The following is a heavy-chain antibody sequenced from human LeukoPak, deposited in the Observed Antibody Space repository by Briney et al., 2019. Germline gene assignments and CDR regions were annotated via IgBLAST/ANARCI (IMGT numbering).Heavy chain of an antibody. V-gene: IGHV3-74*01. CDR1: GFSFSTCW. Sequence: GGSVRLLCAASGFSFSTCWMRWARQATGKGLVWVSRINGDGGSRNYADSVKGRFTISRDNAKNTLYLQMSSLRVEDRAVYYCASASSHRTAAGGDYWGQGTLVTVST. D-gene: IGHD6-13*01. CDR3: ASASSHRTAAGGDY. J-gene: IGHJ4*02. CDR2: INGDGGSR.